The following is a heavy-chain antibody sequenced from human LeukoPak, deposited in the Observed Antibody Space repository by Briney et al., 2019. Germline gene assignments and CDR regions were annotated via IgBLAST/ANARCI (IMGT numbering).Heavy chain of an antibody. Sequence: PGRSLRLSCAVSGFSFDDYAMHWVRQVPGKGLEWVSGISWNNDNIAYADSVKGRFTTSRDNAKNSLYLQMNSLRAEDTALYYCAINGGGDSGYGNFDYWGQGTLVTVSS. V-gene: IGHV3-9*01. D-gene: IGHD5-12*01. CDR1: GFSFDDYA. CDR2: ISWNNDNI. J-gene: IGHJ4*02. CDR3: AINGGGDSGYGNFDY.